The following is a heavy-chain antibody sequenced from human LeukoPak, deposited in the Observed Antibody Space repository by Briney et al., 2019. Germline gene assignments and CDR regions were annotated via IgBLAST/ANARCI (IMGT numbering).Heavy chain of an antibody. CDR2: IRYDGSNK. V-gene: IGHV3-30*02. Sequence: GGSLRLSCAASGFTFSSYGMHWVRQAPGKGLEWVAFIRYDGSNKYYADSVKGRFTISRDNSKNTLYLQMNSLRAEDTAVYYCAKASIYCSGGSCYSGPPGGWFDPWGQGTLVTVSS. CDR1: GFTFSSYG. J-gene: IGHJ5*02. CDR3: AKASIYCSGGSCYSGPPGGWFDP. D-gene: IGHD2-15*01.